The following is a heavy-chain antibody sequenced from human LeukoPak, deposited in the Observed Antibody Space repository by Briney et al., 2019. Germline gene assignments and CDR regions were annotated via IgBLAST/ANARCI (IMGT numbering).Heavy chain of an antibody. CDR1: GVSISSYY. D-gene: IGHD3-22*01. CDR3: ARYRQDSSGQFDY. Sequence: SETLSLTCTVSGVSISSYYWNWIRQPAGKGLEWIGRINTSGSTTYNPSLKSRITMSVDTSKNQFSLKLSSVTAADTAVYYCARYRQDSSGQFDYWGQGTLVTVSS. CDR2: INTSGST. J-gene: IGHJ4*02. V-gene: IGHV4-4*07.